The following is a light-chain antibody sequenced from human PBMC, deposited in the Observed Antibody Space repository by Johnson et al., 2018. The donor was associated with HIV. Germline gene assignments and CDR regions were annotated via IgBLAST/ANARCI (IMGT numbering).Light chain of an antibody. CDR2: DNN. CDR3: GTWDSSLSAYV. V-gene: IGLV1-51*01. Sequence: QSVLTQPPSVSAAPGQKVTISCSGSSSNIGNNYVSWYQQLPGTAPKLIIYDNNERPSGIPDRLSGSKSGTSATLGITGLQTGDEADHYCGTWDSSLSAYVFGTGTKVTVL. J-gene: IGLJ1*01. CDR1: SSNIGNNY.